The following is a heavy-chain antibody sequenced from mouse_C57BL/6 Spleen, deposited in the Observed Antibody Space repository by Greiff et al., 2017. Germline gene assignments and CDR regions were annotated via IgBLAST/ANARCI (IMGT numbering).Heavy chain of an antibody. J-gene: IGHJ2*01. D-gene: IGHD1-1*01. CDR3: ARDGSGGGDFDY. V-gene: IGHV1-53*01. CDR2: INPSNGGT. Sequence: QVQLQQPGTELVKPGASVKLSCKASGYTFTSYWMHWVKQRPGQGLEWIGNINPSNGGTNYNEKFKSKATLTVDTSSSTAYMQLSSLTSADSAVYDCARDGSGGGDFDYWGQGTTLTVSS. CDR1: GYTFTSYW.